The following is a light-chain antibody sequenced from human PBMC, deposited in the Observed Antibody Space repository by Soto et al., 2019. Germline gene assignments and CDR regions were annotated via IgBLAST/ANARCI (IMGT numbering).Light chain of an antibody. Sequence: QSALTQPASVSGSPGQSITISYTGTSSDVGAYNYVSWYQQHPGKVPKLMIYDVSNRPSGVSNRFSGSKSGNTASLTISGLQAEDEADYYCSSYTSSSTVVFGGGTKLTVL. J-gene: IGLJ2*01. CDR2: DVS. CDR3: SSYTSSSTVV. V-gene: IGLV2-14*01. CDR1: SSDVGAYNY.